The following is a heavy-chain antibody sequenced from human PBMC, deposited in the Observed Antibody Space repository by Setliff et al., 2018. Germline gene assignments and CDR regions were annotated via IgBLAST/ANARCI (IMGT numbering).Heavy chain of an antibody. CDR2: VYYTGTT. V-gene: IGHV4-59*11. Sequence: PSETLSLTCTVSGGSIGSHSWSWIRQPPGKGLEWIAYVYYTGTTIYNPSLKRRVTISTDTSKKQFSLKLSSVTAADTAVYYRARRATYYNVWSGYYDYWGQGTLVTVSS. J-gene: IGHJ4*02. CDR1: GGSIGSHS. CDR3: ARRATYYNVWSGYYDY. D-gene: IGHD3-3*01.